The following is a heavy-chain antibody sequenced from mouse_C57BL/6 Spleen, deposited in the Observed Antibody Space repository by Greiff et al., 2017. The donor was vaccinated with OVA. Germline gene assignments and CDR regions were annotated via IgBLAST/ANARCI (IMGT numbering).Heavy chain of an antibody. V-gene: IGHV1-82*01. CDR3: ARDSSGYAWFAY. D-gene: IGHD3-2*02. Sequence: QVQLQQSGPELVKPGASVKISCKASGYAFSSSWMNWVKQRPGKGLEWIGRIYPGDGDTNYNGKFKGKATLTADKSSSTAYMQLSSLTSEDSAVYFCARDSSGYAWFAYWGQGTLVTVSA. CDR1: GYAFSSSW. J-gene: IGHJ3*01. CDR2: IYPGDGDT.